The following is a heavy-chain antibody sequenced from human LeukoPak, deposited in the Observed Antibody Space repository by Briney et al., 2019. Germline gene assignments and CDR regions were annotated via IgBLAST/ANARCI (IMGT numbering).Heavy chain of an antibody. V-gene: IGHV4-39*07. J-gene: IGHJ3*02. CDR3: AREGLYSSSPLDAFDI. Sequence: PSETLSLTCTVSGGSISSRSYYWGWIRQPPGKGLEWIGSIYYSGSTYYNPSLKSRVTISGDTSKNQFSLKLSSVTAADTAVYYCAREGLYSSSPLDAFDIWGQGTMVTVSS. CDR2: IYYSGST. CDR1: GGSISSRSYY. D-gene: IGHD6-13*01.